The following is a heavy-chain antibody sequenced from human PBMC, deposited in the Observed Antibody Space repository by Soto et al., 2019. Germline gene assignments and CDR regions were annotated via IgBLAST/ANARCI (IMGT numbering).Heavy chain of an antibody. CDR2: ISAYNGNT. V-gene: IGHV1-18*01. D-gene: IGHD1-1*01. CDR3: ASDLQFPPFEY. CDR1: GYTFTSYG. J-gene: IGHJ4*02. Sequence: QVHLVQSGAEVKKPGASVKVSCKASGYTFTSYGISWVRQAPGQGLEWMGWISAYNGNTNYAQKLQGRVTMTTDTTKSTAYMELRSLRSDDTDVYYCASDLQFPPFEYWGQGTLVTVST.